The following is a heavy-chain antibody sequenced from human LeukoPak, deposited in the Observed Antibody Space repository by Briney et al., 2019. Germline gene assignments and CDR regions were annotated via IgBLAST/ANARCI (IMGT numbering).Heavy chain of an antibody. Sequence: GGSLRLSCAASGFTFSSYSMNWVRQAPGKGLEWVSSISSSSSYIYYADSVKGRFTISRDNAKNSLYLQMNSLRAEDTAVYYCARDAAEYYYYGMDVWGKGTTVTVSS. D-gene: IGHD2-15*01. CDR2: ISSSSSYI. J-gene: IGHJ6*04. CDR1: GFTFSSYS. V-gene: IGHV3-21*04. CDR3: ARDAAEYYYYGMDV.